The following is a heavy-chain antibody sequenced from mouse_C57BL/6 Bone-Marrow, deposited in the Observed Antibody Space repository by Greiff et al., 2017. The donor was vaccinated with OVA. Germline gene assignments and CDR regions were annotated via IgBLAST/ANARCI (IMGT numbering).Heavy chain of an antibody. Sequence: VKLMESGAELARPGASVKLSCKASGYTFTSYGISWVKQSTGQGLEWIGEIYPRSGNTYYNEKFKGKATLTADNSASTAYMELRILTSEDSAVYFCARLGYSNYDYYAMDYWGQGTSVTVSS. CDR3: ARLGYSNYDYYAMDY. J-gene: IGHJ4*01. CDR1: GYTFTSYG. V-gene: IGHV1-81*01. D-gene: IGHD2-5*01. CDR2: IYPRSGNT.